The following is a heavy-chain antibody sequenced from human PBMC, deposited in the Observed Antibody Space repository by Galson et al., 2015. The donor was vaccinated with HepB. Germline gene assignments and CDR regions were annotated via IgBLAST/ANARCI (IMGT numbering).Heavy chain of an antibody. J-gene: IGHJ5*02. Sequence: SLRLSCAASGFTFSSYAMHWVRQAPGKGLEWVAVISYDGSNKYYADSVKGRFTISRDNSKNTLYLQMNSLRAEDTAVYYCARDLPGPWGQGTLVTVSS. D-gene: IGHD3-10*01. CDR2: ISYDGSNK. CDR3: ARDLPGP. V-gene: IGHV3-30-3*01. CDR1: GFTFSSYA.